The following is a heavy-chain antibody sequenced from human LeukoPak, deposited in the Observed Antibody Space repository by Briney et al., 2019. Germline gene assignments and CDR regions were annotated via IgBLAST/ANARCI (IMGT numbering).Heavy chain of an antibody. V-gene: IGHV3-30*18. CDR2: ISYDGSNK. J-gene: IGHJ4*02. CDR3: AKSGSGWLPSN. Sequence: PGRSLRLSCAASGFTFSSYGMHWVRQAPGKGLEWVAVISYDGSNKYYADSVKGRFTISRDNSKNTLYLQMNSLRAEDTAVYYCAKSGSGWLPSNWGQGTLVTVSS. CDR1: GFTFSSYG. D-gene: IGHD6-19*01.